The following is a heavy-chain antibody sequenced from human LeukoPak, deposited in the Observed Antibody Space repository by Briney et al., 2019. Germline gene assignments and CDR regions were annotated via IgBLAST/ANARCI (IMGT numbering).Heavy chain of an antibody. CDR3: ASLGGNQWLVLGYYYGMDV. D-gene: IGHD6-19*01. V-gene: IGHV1-69*13. J-gene: IGHJ6*02. CDR1: GGTFSSYA. CDR2: IIPIFGTA. Sequence: SVKVSCKASGGTFSSYAISWVRQAPGQGLEWMGGIIPIFGTANYAQKFQGRVTITADESTSTAYMELSSLRSEDTAVYYCASLGGNQWLVLGYYYGMDVWGQGTTVTVSS.